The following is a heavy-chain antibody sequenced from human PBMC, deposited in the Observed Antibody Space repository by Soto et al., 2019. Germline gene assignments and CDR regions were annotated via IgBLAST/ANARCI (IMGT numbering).Heavy chain of an antibody. J-gene: IGHJ4*02. CDR2: IYPGDSDT. CDR1: GYSFTSYW. Sequence: GESLKISCKGSGYSFTSYWIGWVRQMPGKGLEWMGIIYPGDSDTRYSPSFQGQVTISADKSISTAYLQWSSLKASDTAMYYCARHFRSPLQRGYSYVTQYGVDYWGQGTLVTVSS. CDR3: ARHFRSPLQRGYSYVTQYGVDY. D-gene: IGHD5-18*01. V-gene: IGHV5-51*01.